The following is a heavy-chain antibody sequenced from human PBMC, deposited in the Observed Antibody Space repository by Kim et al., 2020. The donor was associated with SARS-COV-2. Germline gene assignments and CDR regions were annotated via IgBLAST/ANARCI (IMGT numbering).Heavy chain of an antibody. CDR3: ARGSLKYDFWSVPLDFDP. V-gene: IGHV3-30-3*01. CDR2: ISYDGSNK. J-gene: IGHJ5*02. Sequence: GGSLRLSCAASGFTFSSYAMHWVRQAPGKGLEWVAVISYDGSNKYYADSVKGRFTISRDNSKNTLYPQMNSLRAEDTAVYYCARGSLKYDFWSVPLDFDPWGQGTLVTVSS. D-gene: IGHD3-3*01. CDR1: GFTFSSYA.